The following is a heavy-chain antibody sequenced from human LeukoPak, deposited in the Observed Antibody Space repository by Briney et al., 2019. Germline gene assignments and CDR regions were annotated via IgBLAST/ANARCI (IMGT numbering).Heavy chain of an antibody. J-gene: IGHJ3*02. CDR3: ARTPDSSGYYCAFDI. V-gene: IGHV1-69*13. CDR1: VGTFSSYA. Sequence: SVRVSCKASVGTFSSYAISWVREAPGQGLEWMGGIIPIFGTANYAQKFQGRVTITADESTSTAYMELSSLRSEDTAVYYCARTPDSSGYYCAFDIWGQGTMVTVSS. CDR2: IIPIFGTA. D-gene: IGHD3-22*01.